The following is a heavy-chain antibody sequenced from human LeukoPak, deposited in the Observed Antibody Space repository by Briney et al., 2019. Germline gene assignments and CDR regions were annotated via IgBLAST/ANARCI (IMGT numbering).Heavy chain of an antibody. D-gene: IGHD3-22*01. CDR1: GYTFTGYY. J-gene: IGHJ4*02. CDR3: ARDRYYYDSSGYIRGISFDY. Sequence: ASVKVSCKASGYTFTGYYMHWVRQAPGQGLEWMGIINPSGGSTSYAQKFQGRVTMTRDTSTSTVYMELSSLRSGDTAVYYCARDRYYYDSSGYIRGISFDYWGQGTLVTVSS. V-gene: IGHV1-46*01. CDR2: INPSGGST.